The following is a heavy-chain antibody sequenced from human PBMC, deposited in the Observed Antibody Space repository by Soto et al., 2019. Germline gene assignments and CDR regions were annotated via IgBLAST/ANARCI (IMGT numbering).Heavy chain of an antibody. CDR2: IYYRGTT. D-gene: IGHD3-16*02. V-gene: IGHV4-59*08. J-gene: IGHJ4*02. CDR3: ARRVDYVWGSYRYSPYFDY. Sequence: SETLSLTCNVSGVSVHNYYWAWIRQPPGKGLEWIAYIYYRGTTNYNPSLKSRVTISVDTSKNQFSLKLSSVTAADTAVYYCARRVDYVWGSYRYSPYFDYWGQGTLVTVSS. CDR1: GVSVHNYY.